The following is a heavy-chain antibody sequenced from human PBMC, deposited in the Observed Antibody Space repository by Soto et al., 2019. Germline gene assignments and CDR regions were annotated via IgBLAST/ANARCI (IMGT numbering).Heavy chain of an antibody. D-gene: IGHD6-13*01. Sequence: GGSLRLSCGASGLAFRSYSMNWVRQPPGKGLEWVSYISISSRTIYYADSVKGRFTISRDDAKNSLYLQMNSLRDEDTSVYYCARDNGIAGSFDPWGQGTLVTVSS. V-gene: IGHV3-48*02. J-gene: IGHJ5*02. CDR1: GLAFRSYS. CDR3: ARDNGIAGSFDP. CDR2: ISISSRTI.